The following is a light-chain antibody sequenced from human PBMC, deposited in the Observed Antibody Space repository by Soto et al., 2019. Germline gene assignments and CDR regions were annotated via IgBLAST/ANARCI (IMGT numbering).Light chain of an antibody. V-gene: IGLV2-14*03. CDR1: SSDVGAFNY. CDR3: NSYTSNNTYV. Sequence: QSALTQPASVSGSPGQAITISCSGTSSDVGAFNYVSWYQQHPGKAPKLMIYDVSNLPSGVSNRFSGSKSGNTASLTISGVRAEDEADYYCNSYTSNNTYVFGTGTKLTVL. CDR2: DVS. J-gene: IGLJ1*01.